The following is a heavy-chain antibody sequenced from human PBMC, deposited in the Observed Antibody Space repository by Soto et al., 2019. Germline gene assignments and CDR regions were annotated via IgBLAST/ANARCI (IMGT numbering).Heavy chain of an antibody. CDR3: ANTFPLFS. J-gene: IGHJ4*02. D-gene: IGHD3-3*01. Sequence: SETLSLTCAVSGGSISSGGYSWSWIRQPPGKGLEGIGYIYHSGSIYYNPSLKSRVTISRDKSKNTLYLQMNALRPEDTAVYYCANTFPLFSWGQGTLVTVSS. CDR2: IYHSGSI. CDR1: GGSISSGGYS. V-gene: IGHV4-30-2*01.